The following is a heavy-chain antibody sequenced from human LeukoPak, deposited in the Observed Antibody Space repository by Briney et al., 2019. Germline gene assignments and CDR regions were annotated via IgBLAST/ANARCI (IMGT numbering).Heavy chain of an antibody. Sequence: ASVTVSCTASGYTFTSYGISWVRQAPGQGLEWMGWISAYNGNTNYAQKLQGRVTMTTDTSTSTAYMELRSLRSDDTAVYYCARRIQLWLPGAYYFDYWGQGTLVTVSS. D-gene: IGHD5-18*01. CDR1: GYTFTSYG. CDR3: ARRIQLWLPGAYYFDY. CDR2: ISAYNGNT. V-gene: IGHV1-18*01. J-gene: IGHJ4*02.